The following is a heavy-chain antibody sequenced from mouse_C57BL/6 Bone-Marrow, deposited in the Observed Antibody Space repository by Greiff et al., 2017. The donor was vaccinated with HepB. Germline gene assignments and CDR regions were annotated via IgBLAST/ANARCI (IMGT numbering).Heavy chain of an antibody. V-gene: IGHV1-81*01. CDR3: ARRQDSYYYGSSYSFAY. D-gene: IGHD1-1*01. CDR1: GYTFTSYG. Sequence: QVQLKESGAELARPGASVKLSCKASGYTFTSYGISWVKQRTGQGLEWIGEIYPRSGNNYYNEKFKGKATLTADKSSSTAYMELRSLTSEDSAVYFCARRQDSYYYGSSYSFAYWGQGTLVTVSA. CDR2: IYPRSGNN. J-gene: IGHJ3*01.